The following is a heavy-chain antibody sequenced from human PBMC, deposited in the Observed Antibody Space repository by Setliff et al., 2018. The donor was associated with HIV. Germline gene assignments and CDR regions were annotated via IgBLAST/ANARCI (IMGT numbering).Heavy chain of an antibody. J-gene: IGHJ4*02. CDR2: ISHSGTT. V-gene: IGHV4-38-2*01. CDR1: SYSIDSGYF. D-gene: IGHD5-18*01. Sequence: KTSETLSLTCGVSSYSIDSGYFWGWIRQPPGKGLEWIGSISHSGTTYYDPSLESRVTISVDTSKNQFSLKVRSVTAADTAIYYCARHDRGNTYGQGYFDYWGQGALVTVSS. CDR3: ARHDRGNTYGQGYFDY.